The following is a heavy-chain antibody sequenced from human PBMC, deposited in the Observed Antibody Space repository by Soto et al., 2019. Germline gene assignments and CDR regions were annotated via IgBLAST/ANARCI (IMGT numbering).Heavy chain of an antibody. V-gene: IGHV4-39*07. J-gene: IGHJ6*02. D-gene: IGHD3-3*01. CDR1: GGSISSISYY. CDR3: ARDGTRGAIFGVVTATPYGMDV. CDR2: IYYSGYT. Sequence: SDTLSLTCTVYGGSISSISYYWGWIRQPPGKGLEWIGSIYYSGYTYYNPSLKSRVTISVDTSKNQFSLKLSSVTAADTAVYYCARDGTRGAIFGVVTATPYGMDVWGQGTTVTVSS.